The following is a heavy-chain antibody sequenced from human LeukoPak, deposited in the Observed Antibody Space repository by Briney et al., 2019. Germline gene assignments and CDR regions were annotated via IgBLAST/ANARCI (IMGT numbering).Heavy chain of an antibody. D-gene: IGHD2-2*01. CDR1: GYTFTGYY. V-gene: IGHV1-2*02. CDR3: ARDILEGYCSSTSCSNWFDP. Sequence: ASVKVSCKASGYTFTGYYMHWVRQAPGQGLEWTGWINPNSGGTNYAQKFQGGVTMTRDTSISTAYMELSRLRSDDTAVYYCARDILEGYCSSTSCSNWFDPWGQGTLVTVSS. J-gene: IGHJ5*02. CDR2: INPNSGGT.